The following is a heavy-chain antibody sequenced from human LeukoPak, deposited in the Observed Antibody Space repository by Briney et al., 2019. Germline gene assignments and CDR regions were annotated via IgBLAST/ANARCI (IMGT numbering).Heavy chain of an antibody. J-gene: IGHJ4*02. V-gene: IGHV4-59*02. CDR3: ARMSGRESSGYYLDY. CDR2: IYYSGST. D-gene: IGHD3-22*01. CDR1: GGSVSSYY. Sequence: SETLSLTCTVSGGSVSSYYWSWIRQPPGKGLEWIGYIYYSGSTNYNPSLKSRVTISVDTSKNQFSLKLSSVSAADTAVYYCARMSGRESSGYYLDYWGQGTLVTVSS.